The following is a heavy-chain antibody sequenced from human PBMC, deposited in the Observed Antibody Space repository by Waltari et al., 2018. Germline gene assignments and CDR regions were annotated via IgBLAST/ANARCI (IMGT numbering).Heavy chain of an antibody. CDR1: GGSFNFYY. V-gene: IGHV4-34*01. CDR2: ITHSGST. J-gene: IGHJ4*02. D-gene: IGHD2-21*01. Sequence: QVLLQHWGAGLLKHSETLSLTCAVYGGSFNFYYWSWIRQPPGEGLEWIGEITHSGSTNYNPSLKSRVSISVDTPNNQFSLKLTSVTAADTAAYYCARRGYCGIDCYSNYFDFWGQGTLVTVSS. CDR3: ARRGYCGIDCYSNYFDF.